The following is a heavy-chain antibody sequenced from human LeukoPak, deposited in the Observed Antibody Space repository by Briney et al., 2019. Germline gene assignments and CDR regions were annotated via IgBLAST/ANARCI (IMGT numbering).Heavy chain of an antibody. CDR3: ARGKYHSGRDPAGAFDF. CDR1: GFSVSNNY. Sequence: PGGSLRLSCAASGFSVSNNYMTWVRQAPGKGLNWVSLIYSGGNTYYADSVKGRFTISRDNSRNTLYLQMNSLRAEDTAVYYCARGKYHSGRDPAGAFDFWGQGTLVTVSS. D-gene: IGHD5-12*01. V-gene: IGHV3-53*01. J-gene: IGHJ3*01. CDR2: IYSGGNT.